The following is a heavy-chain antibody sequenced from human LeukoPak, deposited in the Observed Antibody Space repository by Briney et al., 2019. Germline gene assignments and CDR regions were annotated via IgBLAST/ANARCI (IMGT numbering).Heavy chain of an antibody. CDR2: ISGGADST. D-gene: IGHD6-19*01. J-gene: IGHJ4*02. CDR1: GFTFSGYA. Sequence: GGSLRLSCAASGFTFSGYAMSWVRQAPGKGLEWVSAISGGADSTYYADSVKGRFTISRDNSKNTLYLQMSSLRAEDTAVYYCAKQNFGVSAVAAIYPLAFDYWAQGTLVTVSS. CDR3: AKQNFGVSAVAAIYPLAFDY. V-gene: IGHV3-23*01.